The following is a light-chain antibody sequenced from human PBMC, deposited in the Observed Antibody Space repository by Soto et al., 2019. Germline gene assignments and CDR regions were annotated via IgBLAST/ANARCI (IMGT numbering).Light chain of an antibody. CDR2: ATS. Sequence: EIVLTQSPVTLSLSPGESATLSCRASQTVSSTYLTWYQQRPGQAPRLLIYATSTRSTDVPDRFSGSGSGTDFTLTISGLEPEDFAVYYCQQYGSSPRTFGQGTKVDIK. CDR1: QTVSSTY. V-gene: IGKV3-20*01. J-gene: IGKJ1*01. CDR3: QQYGSSPRT.